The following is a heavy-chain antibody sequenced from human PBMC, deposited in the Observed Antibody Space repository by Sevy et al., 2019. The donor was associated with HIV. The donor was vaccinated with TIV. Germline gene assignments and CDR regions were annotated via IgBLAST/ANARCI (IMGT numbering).Heavy chain of an antibody. Sequence: SETLSLTCTFFGDSISSSSYYWGWIRQPPGKGLEWIGNIYYSGSTYYNPSLKSRVTLSVETSKNQFSLKLSSVTAADTAVYYCARRTPTRSNAFDIWGQGTMVTVSS. D-gene: IGHD1-26*01. CDR3: ARRTPTRSNAFDI. CDR2: IYYSGST. V-gene: IGHV4-39*01. CDR1: GDSISSSSYY. J-gene: IGHJ3*02.